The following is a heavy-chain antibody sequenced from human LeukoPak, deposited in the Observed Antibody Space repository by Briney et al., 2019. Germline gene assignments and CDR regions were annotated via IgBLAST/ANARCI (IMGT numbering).Heavy chain of an antibody. J-gene: IGHJ4*02. V-gene: IGHV1-46*01. CDR2: INPSGGST. D-gene: IGHD1-26*01. Sequence: ASVKVSCKASGYTFTSYYMHWVRQAPGQGLEWMGIINPSGGSTGYAQKFQGRVTMTRDTSTSTVYMELSSLRSEDTAVYYCARDGVVGATLGARRWRPLDYWGQGTLVTVSS. CDR1: GYTFTSYY. CDR3: ARDGVVGATLGARRWRPLDY.